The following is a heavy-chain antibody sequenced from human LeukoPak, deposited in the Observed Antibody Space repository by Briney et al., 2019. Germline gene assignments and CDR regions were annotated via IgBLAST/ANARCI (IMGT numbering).Heavy chain of an antibody. J-gene: IGHJ2*01. CDR1: GFTFSSYS. CDR2: ISSSSSTI. D-gene: IGHD2-2*01. CDR3: ASGGYQLLFPWYFDL. Sequence: GGSLRLSCAASGFTFSSYSMNWVRQAPGKGLEWVSYISSSSSTIYYADSVKGRLTISRDNAKNSLYLQMNSLRAGDTAVYYCASGGYQLLFPWYFDLWGRGTLVTVSS. V-gene: IGHV3-48*01.